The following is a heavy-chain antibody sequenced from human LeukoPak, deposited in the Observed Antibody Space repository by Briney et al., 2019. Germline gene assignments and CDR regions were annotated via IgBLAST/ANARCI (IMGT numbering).Heavy chain of an antibody. CDR3: ARTTYTSSRFDF. CDR2: VNSDGSTT. CDR1: GFTFSSYW. V-gene: IGHV3-74*03. J-gene: IGHJ4*02. Sequence: GGSLRLSCAASGFTFSSYWIHWVRQAPGKGLAWVSRVNSDGSTTTYADSGKGRFTISRDNAKNTGYLQMNSLRDEDTGVYYCARTTYTSSRFDFWGQGTLVTVSS. D-gene: IGHD6-13*01.